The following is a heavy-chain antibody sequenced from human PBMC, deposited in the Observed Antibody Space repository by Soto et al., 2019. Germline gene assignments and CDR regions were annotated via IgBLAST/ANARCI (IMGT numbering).Heavy chain of an antibody. CDR3: ARDGVGATTYFGYLDY. V-gene: IGHV3-23*01. Sequence: GGSLRLSCAASGFTFSSYAMSWVRQAPGKGLEWVAVISGSGGSTYYADSVKGRFTISRDNSRKILYLQMDSLRAEDTAVYYCARDGVGATTYFGYLDYWGQGAPVTVSS. CDR1: GFTFSSYA. CDR2: ISGSGGST. D-gene: IGHD1-26*01. J-gene: IGHJ4*02.